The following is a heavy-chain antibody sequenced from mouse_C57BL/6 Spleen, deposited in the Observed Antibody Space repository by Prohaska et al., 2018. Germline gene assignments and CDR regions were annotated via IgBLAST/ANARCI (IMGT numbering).Heavy chain of an antibody. CDR2: INPNNGGT. Sequence: HGKSIEWIGDINPNNGGTSYNQKFKGKATLTVDKSSSTAYMELRSLTSEDSAVYYCARGGSSGYLFAYWGQGTLVTVSA. J-gene: IGHJ3*01. D-gene: IGHD3-2*02. V-gene: IGHV1-26*01. CDR3: ARGGSSGYLFAY.